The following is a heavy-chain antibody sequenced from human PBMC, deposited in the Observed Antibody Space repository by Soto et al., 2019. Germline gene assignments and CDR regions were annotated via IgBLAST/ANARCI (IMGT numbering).Heavy chain of an antibody. V-gene: IGHV1-18*01. CDR3: AAVSKAGWELLFDAFDL. D-gene: IGHD1-26*01. CDR1: GYIFTTYS. J-gene: IGHJ3*01. CDR2: ISAYNGNT. Sequence: ASVKVSCKASGYIFTTYSIAWVRQAPGQGLEWIGWISAYNGNTNYAQKFQGRVTMTTDTSTNTAYMELRSLRSDDTAVYYCAAVSKAGWELLFDAFDLWGQGTMVTVSS.